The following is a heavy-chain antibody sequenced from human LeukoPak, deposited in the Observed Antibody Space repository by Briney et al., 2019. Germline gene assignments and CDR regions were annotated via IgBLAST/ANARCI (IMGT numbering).Heavy chain of an antibody. V-gene: IGHV3-21*01. CDR2: ISSSSSYI. D-gene: IGHD6-13*01. J-gene: IGHJ4*02. CDR1: GFTFSSYS. CDR3: ARGDSSSWQSFDY. Sequence: GGSLRLSCAASGFTFSSYSMNWVRQAPGKGLEWVSSISSSSSYIYYADSVKGRFTISRDNAKNSLYLQMNSLRAEDTAVYYCARGDSSSWQSFDYWGQGTLVTVSS.